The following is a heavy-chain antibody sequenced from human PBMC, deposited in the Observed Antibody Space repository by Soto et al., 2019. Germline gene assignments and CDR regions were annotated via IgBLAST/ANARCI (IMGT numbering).Heavy chain of an antibody. V-gene: IGHV4-31*03. Sequence: SETLSLTCTVSGGSISSCGYYWGWIRQHPGKGLEWIGYIYYSGSTYYNPSLKSRVTISVDTSKNQFSLKLSSVTAADTAVYYCARDSLSLEEDLGIDYWGQGTLVTVSS. D-gene: IGHD3-3*01. CDR3: ARDSLSLEEDLGIDY. CDR2: IYYSGST. CDR1: GGSISSCGYY. J-gene: IGHJ4*02.